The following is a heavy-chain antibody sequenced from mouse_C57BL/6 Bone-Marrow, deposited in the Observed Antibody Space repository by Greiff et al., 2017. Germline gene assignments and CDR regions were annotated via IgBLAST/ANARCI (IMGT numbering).Heavy chain of an antibody. D-gene: IGHD2-12*01. CDR3: TTGYDGPWFAY. Sequence: VHVKQSGAELVRPGASVKLSCTASGFNIKDDYMHWVKQRPEQGLEWIGWIDPETGDTEYASKFQGKATITADTSSNTAYLQLSSLTSEDTAVYYCTTGYDGPWFAYWGQGTLVTVSA. V-gene: IGHV14-4*01. J-gene: IGHJ3*01. CDR2: IDPETGDT. CDR1: GFNIKDDY.